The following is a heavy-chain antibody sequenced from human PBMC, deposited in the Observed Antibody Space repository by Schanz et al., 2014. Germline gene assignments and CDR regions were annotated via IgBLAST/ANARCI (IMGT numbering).Heavy chain of an antibody. J-gene: IGHJ3*01. CDR3: ARDEGKDGYNLAFDV. V-gene: IGHV3-11*01. CDR1: GFTFSDYY. Sequence: QVQLVESGGGLVKPGGSLRLSCAASGFTFSDYYMNWIRQAPGKGLEWLSYISRDGTTSYYADSVKGRFTISRDNSKNMVFLQMNSLRVEDTAIYYCARDEGKDGYNLAFDVWGQGTLVTVSS. CDR2: ISRDGTTS. D-gene: IGHD5-12*01.